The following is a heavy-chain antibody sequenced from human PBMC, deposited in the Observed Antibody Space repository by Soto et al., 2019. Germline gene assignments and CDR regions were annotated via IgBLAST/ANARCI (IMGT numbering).Heavy chain of an antibody. D-gene: IGHD4-17*01. V-gene: IGHV4-31*03. J-gene: IGHJ4*02. CDR1: GGSISSGNYY. CDR3: ARDSATVTTSTFDY. Sequence: SETLSLTCTVSGGSISSGNYYWSWIRQHPGKGMEWIGYIYNSGSPYYNPSLKSRVTISVDTSKNQFSLKLSSVTAADTAMYYCARDSATVTTSTFDYWGQGTLVTVSS. CDR2: IYNSGSP.